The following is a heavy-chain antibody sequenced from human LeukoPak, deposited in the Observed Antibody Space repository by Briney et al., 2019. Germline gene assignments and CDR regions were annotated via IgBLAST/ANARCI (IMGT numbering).Heavy chain of an antibody. D-gene: IGHD2-2*01. J-gene: IGHJ5*02. CDR3: ANADCSSTSCPSWFDP. Sequence: GGSLRLSFAAPGFTFCSYAISWVRPAPGKGLEWVSAISGSGGSTYYADSVKGRFTISRDNSKDTLYLQMNSLRAEDTAVYYCANADCSSTSCPSWFDPWGQGTLVTVSS. V-gene: IGHV3-23*01. CDR1: GFTFCSYA. CDR2: ISGSGGST.